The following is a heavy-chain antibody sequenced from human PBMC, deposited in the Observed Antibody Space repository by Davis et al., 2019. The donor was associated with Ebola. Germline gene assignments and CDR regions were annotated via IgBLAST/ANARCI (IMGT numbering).Heavy chain of an antibody. V-gene: IGHV4-34*01. CDR2: INPSGST. CDR1: SGSFSGYY. Sequence: MPSETLSLTCAVYSGSFSGYYWSWIRQSPEKGLDWIGEINPSGSTNYNPSLKSRVTISVDTSKNQFSLKLSSVTAAGTAVYYCAGGEGYWGQGTLVTVSS. J-gene: IGHJ4*02. CDR3: AGGEGY. D-gene: IGHD7-27*01.